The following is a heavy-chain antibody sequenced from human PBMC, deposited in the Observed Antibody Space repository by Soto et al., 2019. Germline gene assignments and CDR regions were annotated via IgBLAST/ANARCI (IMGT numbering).Heavy chain of an antibody. CDR3: ARETRGHAVTLDS. J-gene: IGHJ4*02. CDR1: GGSMRNFY. CDR2: IDDSGSA. Sequence: SSETLSLTCTVSGGSMRNFYWNWIRQPPGKGLEWIGYIDDSGSANYSPSLRSRVTMSVDPSINHFSLKVTSMTAADTAVYYCARETRGHAVTLDSWGQGPLVTVSS. V-gene: IGHV4-59*01.